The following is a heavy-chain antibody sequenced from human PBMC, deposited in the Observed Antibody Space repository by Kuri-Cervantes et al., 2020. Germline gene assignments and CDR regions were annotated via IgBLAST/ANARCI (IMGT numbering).Heavy chain of an antibody. CDR2: VHHTGRA. V-gene: IGHV4-39*01. CDR1: GDSIRDDDFY. D-gene: IGHD1-26*01. J-gene: IGHJ5*02. Sequence: GSLRLSCTVSGDSIRDDDFYWGWVRQSPGKGLDWIGNVHHTGRAYDNPSLKGRFSISMDTSKNQFFLRSNSVTAADTAVYYCARHSDSRSYYGWFDPWGQGSLVTVSS. CDR3: ARHSDSRSYYGWFDP.